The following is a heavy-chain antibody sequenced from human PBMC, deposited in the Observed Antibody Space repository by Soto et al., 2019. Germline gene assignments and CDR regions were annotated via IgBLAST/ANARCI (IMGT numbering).Heavy chain of an antibody. CDR1: GGSISSGGYY. CDR2: IYYIGST. V-gene: IGHV4-31*03. Sequence: QVQLQESGPGLVKPSQTLSLTCTVSGGSISSGGYYWSWIRQHPGKGLEWIGYIYYIGSTYYNPSLKSRVTISVDTSKNQFSLKLSSVTAADTAVYYCARFPLYDFWSGYYSWYFDLWGRGTLVTVSS. J-gene: IGHJ2*01. CDR3: ARFPLYDFWSGYYSWYFDL. D-gene: IGHD3-3*01.